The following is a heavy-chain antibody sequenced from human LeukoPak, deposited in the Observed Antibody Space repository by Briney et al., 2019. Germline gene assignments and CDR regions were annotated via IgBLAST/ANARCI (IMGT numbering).Heavy chain of an antibody. Sequence: GGSLRLSCAASGFTFSSYDMSWVRQAPGKGLEWVSAISGSGGSTYYADSVKGRFTISRDNSKNTLYLQMNSLRAEDTAVYYCAKPYYDFWSGWDWGQGTLVTVSS. J-gene: IGHJ4*02. D-gene: IGHD3-3*01. CDR2: ISGSGGST. CDR1: GFTFSSYD. CDR3: AKPYYDFWSGWD. V-gene: IGHV3-23*01.